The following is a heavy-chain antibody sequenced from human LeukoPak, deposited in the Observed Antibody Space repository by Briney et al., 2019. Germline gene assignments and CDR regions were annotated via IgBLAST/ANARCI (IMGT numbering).Heavy chain of an antibody. CDR1: GGSFSGYY. CDR3: AKSGGYGLIDY. D-gene: IGHD1-26*01. J-gene: IGHJ4*02. V-gene: IGHV4-34*01. Sequence: SETLSLTCAVYGGSFSGYYWSWIRQPPGKGLEWIGEINHSGSTNYNPSLKSRVTISIDTSKNQFSLRLNSVTAADTAMYYCAKSGGYGLIDYWGQGTRVTVSS. CDR2: INHSGST.